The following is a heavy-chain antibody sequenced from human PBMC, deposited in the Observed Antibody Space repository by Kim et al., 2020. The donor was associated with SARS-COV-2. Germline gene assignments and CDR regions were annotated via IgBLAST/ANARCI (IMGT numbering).Heavy chain of an antibody. CDR3: AKDLSSSWYSPDFDY. J-gene: IGHJ4*02. Sequence: DSVKGRFTISRDNSKNTLYLQMNSLRAEDTAVYYCAKDLSSSWYSPDFDYWGQGTLVTVSS. V-gene: IGHV3-30*02. D-gene: IGHD6-13*01.